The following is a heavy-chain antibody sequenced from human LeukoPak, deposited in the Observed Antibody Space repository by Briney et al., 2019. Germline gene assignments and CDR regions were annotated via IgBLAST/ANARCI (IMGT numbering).Heavy chain of an antibody. J-gene: IGHJ6*03. CDR1: GFTFSSYA. CDR2: ISGSGGST. Sequence: TGGSLRLSCAASGFTFSSYAMSWVRQAPGKGLEWVSAISGSGGSTYYADSVKGRFTISRENSKNTMYLQMNSLRAEDTAVYYCAKQQWLVNYYYYMDVWGKGTTVTVSS. CDR3: AKQQWLVNYYYYMDV. V-gene: IGHV3-23*01. D-gene: IGHD6-19*01.